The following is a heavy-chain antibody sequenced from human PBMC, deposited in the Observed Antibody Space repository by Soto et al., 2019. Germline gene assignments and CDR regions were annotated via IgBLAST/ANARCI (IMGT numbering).Heavy chain of an antibody. V-gene: IGHV4-31*11. CDR2: IYYSGRT. CDR3: ARVGGINWFDP. CDR1: GGSISSYY. Sequence: SETLSLTCAVSGGSISSYYWSWIRQHPGKGLEWIGYIYYSGRTYYNPSLKSRVTISVDTSKNQFSLKLSSVTAADTAVYYCARVGGINWFDPWGQGTLVTVSS. J-gene: IGHJ5*02. D-gene: IGHD3-16*01.